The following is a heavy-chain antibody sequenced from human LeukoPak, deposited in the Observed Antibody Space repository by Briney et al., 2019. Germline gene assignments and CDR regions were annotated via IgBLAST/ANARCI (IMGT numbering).Heavy chain of an antibody. CDR1: GGSINSYD. V-gene: IGHV4-4*07. CDR3: ARAKQWLDLNFDY. Sequence: PSETLSLTCTVTGGSINSYDWSWIRQPAGKGLEWIGRFYTSGTTTYNPSLKSRVTMPVDTSKNQFSPKLTSVTAADTAVYYCARAKQWLDLNFDYWGQGTLVTVSS. CDR2: FYTSGTT. J-gene: IGHJ4*02. D-gene: IGHD6-19*01.